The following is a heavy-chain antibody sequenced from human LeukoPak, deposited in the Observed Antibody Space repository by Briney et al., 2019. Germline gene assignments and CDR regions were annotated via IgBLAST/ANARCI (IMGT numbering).Heavy chain of an antibody. D-gene: IGHD3-22*01. J-gene: IGHJ4*02. CDR1: GYTFTSYG. Sequence: ASVKVSCKASGYTFTSYGISWVRQAPGQGLEWMGWISAYNGNTNYAQKLQGRVTMTTDTSTSTAYMELRSLRSDDTAVYYCARDSSQWLLGDPFDYWGQGTLVTVSS. CDR3: ARDSSQWLLGDPFDY. CDR2: ISAYNGNT. V-gene: IGHV1-18*01.